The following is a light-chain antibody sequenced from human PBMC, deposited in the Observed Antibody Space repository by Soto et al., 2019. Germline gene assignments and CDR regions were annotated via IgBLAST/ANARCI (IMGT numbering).Light chain of an antibody. CDR2: DVS. J-gene: IGLJ1*01. Sequence: QSVLTQPASVSGSPGQSITISCTGTSSDDGGYNYVSWYQQHPGKAPKLMIYDVSNRPSGVSNRFSGSKSGNTASLTFSGLQAEDEADYYCSSYTSSSPYVFGTGTKVTVL. V-gene: IGLV2-14*01. CDR1: SSDDGGYNY. CDR3: SSYTSSSPYV.